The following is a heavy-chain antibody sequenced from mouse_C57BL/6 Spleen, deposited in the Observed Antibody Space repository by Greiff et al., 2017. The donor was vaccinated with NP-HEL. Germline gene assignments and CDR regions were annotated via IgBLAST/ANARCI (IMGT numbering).Heavy chain of an antibody. D-gene: IGHD1-1*01. CDR3: AVTTVKDYYFDY. J-gene: IGHJ2*01. V-gene: IGHV1-69*01. CDR2: IDPSDSYT. CDR1: GYTFTSYW. Sequence: QVQLQQPGAELVMPGASVKLSCKASGYTFTSYWMHWVKQRPGQGLEWIGEIDPSDSYTNYNQKFKGKSTLTVDKSSSTAYMQLSSLTSEDSAVYYCAVTTVKDYYFDYWGQGTTLTVSS.